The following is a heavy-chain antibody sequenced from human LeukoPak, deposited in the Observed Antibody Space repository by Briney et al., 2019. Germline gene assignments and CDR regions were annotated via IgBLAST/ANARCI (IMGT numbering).Heavy chain of an antibody. CDR2: IYYSGST. J-gene: IGHJ5*02. CDR3: ARHKGYGDWDWFDP. CDR1: GGSISSSSYY. D-gene: IGHD4-17*01. Sequence: SETLSLTCTVSGGSISSSSYYWGWIRQPPGKGLEWIGSIYYSGSTNYNPSLKSRVTISVDTSKNQFSLKLSSVTAADTAVYYCARHKGYGDWDWFDPWGQGTLVTVSS. V-gene: IGHV4-39*01.